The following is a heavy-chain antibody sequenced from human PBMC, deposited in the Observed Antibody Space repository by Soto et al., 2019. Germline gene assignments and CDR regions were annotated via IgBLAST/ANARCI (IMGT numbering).Heavy chain of an antibody. J-gene: IGHJ1*01. V-gene: IGHV1-2*02. D-gene: IGHD1-26*01. CDR1: GYTFTGYY. Sequence: GASVKVSCKASGYTFTGYYMHWVRQAPGQGLEWMGWINPNSGGTNYAQKFQGRVTMTRDTSISTAYMELSRLRSDDTAVYYCARASILRGVGATGYWGQGTLVTVSS. CDR3: ARASILRGVGATGY. CDR2: INPNSGGT.